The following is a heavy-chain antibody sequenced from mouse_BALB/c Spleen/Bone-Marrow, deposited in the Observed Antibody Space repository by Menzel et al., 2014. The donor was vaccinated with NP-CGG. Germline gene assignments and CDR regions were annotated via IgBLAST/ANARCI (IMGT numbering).Heavy chain of an antibody. CDR3: ARGEGLRRSYYALDY. CDR2: IHPSDSET. D-gene: IGHD2-4*01. CDR1: GYSFTSYW. J-gene: IGHJ4*01. Sequence: QVQLQQPGAELVRPGASVKLSCKASGYSFTSYWMNWVKQRPGQGLEWIGTIHPSDSETRLNQKFKDKATLTVDKSSSTAYMQLSSPTSEDSAVFYCARGEGLRRSYYALDYWGQGTSVTASS. V-gene: IGHV1-61*01.